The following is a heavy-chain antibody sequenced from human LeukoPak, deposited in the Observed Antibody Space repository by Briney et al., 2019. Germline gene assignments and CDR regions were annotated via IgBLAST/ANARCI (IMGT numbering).Heavy chain of an antibody. CDR3: ATPGRGLPPYNWFDP. CDR2: IHRSGSP. D-gene: IGHD2-15*01. V-gene: IGHV4-4*09. Sequence: SETLSLTCTVSLDSTTSNFWSWVRQPPGKGLEWIGEIHRSGSPNYNPSLQSRVTISVDTSKNQFSLKLSSVTAADTAVYYCATPGRGLPPYNWFDPWGQGTLVTVSS. CDR1: LDSTTSNF. J-gene: IGHJ5*02.